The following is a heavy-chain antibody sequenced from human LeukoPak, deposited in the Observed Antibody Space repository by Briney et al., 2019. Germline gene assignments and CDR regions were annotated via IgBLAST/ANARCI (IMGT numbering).Heavy chain of an antibody. CDR1: GFTFSSYS. CDR3: AKSVLVRGVIPYYFDY. Sequence: GGSLRLSCAASGFTFSSYSMNWVRQAPGKGLEWVSAISGSGGSTYYADSVKGRFTISRDNSKNTLYLQMNSLRAEDTAVYYCAKSVLVRGVIPYYFDYWGQGTLVTVSS. V-gene: IGHV3-23*01. D-gene: IGHD3-10*01. CDR2: ISGSGGST. J-gene: IGHJ4*02.